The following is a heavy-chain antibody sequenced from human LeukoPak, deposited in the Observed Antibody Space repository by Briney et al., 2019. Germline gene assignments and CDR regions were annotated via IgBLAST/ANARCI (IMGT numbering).Heavy chain of an antibody. Sequence: ASVKVSCKASGYTFTSYYMHWVRQAPGEGLEWMGTINPSGGSTSYAQELQGRVTMTKDTSTDTAYMELSSLRSEDTAVYYCATWYYYDSSDYYLADYWGQGTLVTVSS. CDR1: GYTFTSYY. V-gene: IGHV1-46*04. D-gene: IGHD3-22*01. CDR2: INPSGGST. CDR3: ATWYYYDSSDYYLADY. J-gene: IGHJ4*02.